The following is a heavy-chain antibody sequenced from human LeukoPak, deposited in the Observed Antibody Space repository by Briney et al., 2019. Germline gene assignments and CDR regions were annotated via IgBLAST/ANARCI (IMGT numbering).Heavy chain of an antibody. CDR2: ISGSGGTT. Sequence: PGGSLRLSCAVSGFTFSNYAMSWVRQAPGKGLEWVSAISGSGGTTYYADSLKGRFTISRDNPKNSLYLQMNSLRADDTAVYYCARDTDGSLDYWGQGILVTVAS. D-gene: IGHD1-26*01. J-gene: IGHJ4*02. V-gene: IGHV3-23*01. CDR3: ARDTDGSLDY. CDR1: GFTFSNYA.